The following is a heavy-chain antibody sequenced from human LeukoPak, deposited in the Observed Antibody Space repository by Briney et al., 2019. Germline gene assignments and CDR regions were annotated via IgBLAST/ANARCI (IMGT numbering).Heavy chain of an antibody. V-gene: IGHV5-51*01. CDR2: INPGDSDT. CDR1: GYNFTSYW. J-gene: IGHJ5*02. CDR3: ARLADIVVIPAAIWGFNWFDP. D-gene: IGHD2-2*02. Sequence: GESLKISCKGSGYNFTSYWIGWVRHMPGKGLEWMGIINPGDSDTRYSPSFQGQVTFSADKSISTAYLQWTSLKASDTAIYYCARLADIVVIPAAIWGFNWFDPWGQGTLVTVSS.